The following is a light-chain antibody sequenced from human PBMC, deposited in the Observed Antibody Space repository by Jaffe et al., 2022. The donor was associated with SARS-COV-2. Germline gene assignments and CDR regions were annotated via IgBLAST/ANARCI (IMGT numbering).Light chain of an antibody. CDR3: SSYTTSDTFV. CDR2: DVN. Sequence: QSALTQPASVSGSPGQSITISCSGSSSDVGGYNYVSWYQQYPGRAPKFVVYDVNDRPSGVSNRFSGSKSGDTASLTISGLQADDEADYYCSSYTTSDTFVFGSGTKVTVL. V-gene: IGLV2-14*01. J-gene: IGLJ1*01. CDR1: SSDVGGYNY.